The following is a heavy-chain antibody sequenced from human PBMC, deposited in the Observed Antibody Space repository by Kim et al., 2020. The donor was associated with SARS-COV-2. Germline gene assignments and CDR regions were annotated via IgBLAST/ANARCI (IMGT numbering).Heavy chain of an antibody. V-gene: IGHV3-30*18. D-gene: IGHD3-10*01. CDR2: ISFDGSNK. CDR1: GFTFSSYG. CDR3: AKESGSGSYYGWTNYYYGIDV. J-gene: IGHJ6*02. Sequence: GGSLRLSCAASGFTFSSYGMHWVRQAPGKGLEWVSFISFDGSNKNYADSVKGRFTISRDISKNTLYLQMNSLGAEDTAVCYCAKESGSGSYYGWTNYYYGIDVWGQGTTVTVSS.